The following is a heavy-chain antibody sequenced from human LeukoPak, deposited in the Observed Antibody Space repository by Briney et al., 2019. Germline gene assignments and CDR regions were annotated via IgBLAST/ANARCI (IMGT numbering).Heavy chain of an antibody. Sequence: EPGGSLRLSCAASGFTFSSYGMHWVRQAPGKGLEWVAVIWYDGSNKYYADSVKGRFTISRDNSKNTLYLQMNSLRAEDTAVYYCAKDFARIGGGYNWGGYYMDVWGKGTTVTVSS. J-gene: IGHJ6*03. CDR3: AKDFARIGGGYNWGGYYMDV. D-gene: IGHD5-24*01. CDR2: IWYDGSNK. V-gene: IGHV3-33*06. CDR1: GFTFSSYG.